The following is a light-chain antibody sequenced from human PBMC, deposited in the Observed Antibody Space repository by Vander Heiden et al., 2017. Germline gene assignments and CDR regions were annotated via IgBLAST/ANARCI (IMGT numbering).Light chain of an antibody. CDR1: SSNIGSNY. CDR3: AAWDDSLRVV. J-gene: IGLJ2*01. Sequence: QSVLTQPPSASGTPGQRVTISCSGSSSNIGSNYVYWYQQLPGTAPKLLIYRNNQRPSGVPDRFSGSKSGTSASLAISGLRSEDEADYYCAAWDDSLRVVLGGGTKL. CDR2: RNN. V-gene: IGLV1-47*01.